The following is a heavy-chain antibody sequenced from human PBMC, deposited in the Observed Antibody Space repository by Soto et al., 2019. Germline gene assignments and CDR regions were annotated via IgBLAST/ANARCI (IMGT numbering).Heavy chain of an antibody. Sequence: QVTLKESGPVLVKPTETLTLICTVSGFSLSNARMGVSWIRQPPGKALEWLAHIFSNDEKSYSTSLKSRLTISKDTSKSQVVLTMTNMDPVDTATYYCARISGYSYAGMDVWGQGTTVTVSS. CDR2: IFSNDEK. CDR3: ARISGYSYAGMDV. V-gene: IGHV2-26*01. D-gene: IGHD5-18*01. J-gene: IGHJ6*02. CDR1: GFSLSNARMG.